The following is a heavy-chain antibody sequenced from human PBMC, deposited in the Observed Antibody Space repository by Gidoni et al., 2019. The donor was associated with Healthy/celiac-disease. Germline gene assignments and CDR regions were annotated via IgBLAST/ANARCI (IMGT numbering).Heavy chain of an antibody. Sequence: EVQLVESGGGLVKPGGSLRLSCAASGFTFSNAWMSWVRQAPGKGLEWVGRIKSKTDGGTTDYAAPVKGRFTISRDDSKNTLYLQMNSLKTEDTAVYYCTTDIFPDIVATTAFDYWGQGTLVTVSS. CDR2: IKSKTDGGTT. CDR1: GFTFSNAW. V-gene: IGHV3-15*01. CDR3: TTDIFPDIVATTAFDY. J-gene: IGHJ4*02. D-gene: IGHD5-12*01.